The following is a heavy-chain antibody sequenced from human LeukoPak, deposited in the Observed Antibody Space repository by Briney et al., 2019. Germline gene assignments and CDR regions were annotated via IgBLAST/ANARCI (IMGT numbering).Heavy chain of an antibody. CDR2: VYYTGNT. J-gene: IGHJ3*02. Sequence: SETLSLTCTVAGGSISSYYWSWIRQPPGKGLEWIGFVYYTGNTNRNPSLKSRVTISVDTSKNQFSLKLSSVTAADTAVYYCARSGRSGWPDDAFDIWGQGTMVTASS. D-gene: IGHD6-19*01. CDR1: GGSISSYY. V-gene: IGHV4-59*08. CDR3: ARSGRSGWPDDAFDI.